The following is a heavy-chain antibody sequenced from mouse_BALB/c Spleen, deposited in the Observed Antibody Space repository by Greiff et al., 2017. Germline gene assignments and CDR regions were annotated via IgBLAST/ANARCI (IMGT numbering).Heavy chain of an antibody. CDR1: GFNIKDYY. J-gene: IGHJ4*01. V-gene: IGHV14-4*02. D-gene: IGHD1-2*01. CDR3: NPFFTTATEAMDY. Sequence: EVQLQQSGAELVRSGASVKLSCTASGFNIKDYYMHWVKQRPEQGLEWIGWIDPENGDTEYAPKFQGKATMTADTSSNTAYLQLSSLTSEDTAVYYCNPFFTTATEAMDYWGQGTSVTVSS. CDR2: IDPENGDT.